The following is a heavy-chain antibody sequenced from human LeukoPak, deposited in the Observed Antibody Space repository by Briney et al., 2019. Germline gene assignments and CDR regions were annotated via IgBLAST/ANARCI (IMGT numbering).Heavy chain of an antibody. CDR1: GFTFSTYG. Sequence: GGSLRLSCAASGFTFSTYGMHWVRQAPGKGLEWVAIIWYDGINKYYAGSVKGRFTISRDNSKNTLYLQMNSLRAEDTAVYYCARGLTIGCFDYWGQGTQVTVSS. V-gene: IGHV3-33*01. CDR2: IWYDGINK. D-gene: IGHD3-9*01. CDR3: ARGLTIGCFDY. J-gene: IGHJ4*02.